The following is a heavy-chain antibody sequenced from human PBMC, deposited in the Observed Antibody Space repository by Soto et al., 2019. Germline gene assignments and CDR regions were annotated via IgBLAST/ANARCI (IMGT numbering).Heavy chain of an antibody. D-gene: IGHD3-9*01. CDR1: GYTFTSYY. Sequence: VQLGQSGAEVKKPGASVKVSCKASGYTFTSYYMHWVRQAPGQGLEWMGIINPSGGSTSYAQKFQGRVTMTRDTSTSTVYMELSSLRSEDTAVYYCARDPRYYDILTGYYMDYWGQGTLVTVSS. V-gene: IGHV1-46*03. CDR3: ARDPRYYDILTGYYMDY. J-gene: IGHJ4*02. CDR2: INPSGGST.